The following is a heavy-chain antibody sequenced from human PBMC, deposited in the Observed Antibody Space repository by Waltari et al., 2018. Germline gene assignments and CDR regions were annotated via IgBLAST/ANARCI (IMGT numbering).Heavy chain of an antibody. Sequence: QVQLVESGGGLVKPGGSLRLSCEASGFTFSDFYMSWIRQALGKGPELIAYISGRSSSTNYADSVKGRFTISRDNAKNSLYLQMNRLRDEDTAVYYCVRDNPPMYSPCGQGTVVTVSS. CDR1: GFTFSDFY. D-gene: IGHD2-21*01. J-gene: IGHJ5*02. V-gene: IGHV3-11*06. CDR2: ISGRSSST. CDR3: VRDNPPMYSP.